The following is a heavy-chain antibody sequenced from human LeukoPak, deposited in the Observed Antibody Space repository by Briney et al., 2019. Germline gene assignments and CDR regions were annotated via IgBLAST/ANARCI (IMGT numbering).Heavy chain of an antibody. D-gene: IGHD2-15*01. CDR1: GGSISSSSYY. Sequence: SETLSLTCTVSGGSISSSSYYWGWIRQPPGKGLEWIGSIYYSGSTYYNPSLKSRVTISVDTSKNQFSLKLSSVTAADTAVYYCARGFVQSGGSWHYLYYFDYWGQGTLVTVSS. V-gene: IGHV4-39*07. J-gene: IGHJ4*02. CDR2: IYYSGST. CDR3: ARGFVQSGGSWHYLYYFDY.